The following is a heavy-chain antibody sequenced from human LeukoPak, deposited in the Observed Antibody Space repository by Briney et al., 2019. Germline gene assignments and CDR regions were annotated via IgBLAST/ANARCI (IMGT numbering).Heavy chain of an antibody. J-gene: IGHJ4*02. CDR2: INPNNGGT. Sequence: ASVKVSCKASGYTFTGYYIHWVRQAPGQGLERMGWINPNNGGTNYARKFQGRVTMTRDTSISTAYMELNRLTSDDTAAYYCARDKYTGYETFDYWGQGTPVTVSS. CDR3: ARDKYTGYETFDY. D-gene: IGHD5-12*01. CDR1: GYTFTGYY. V-gene: IGHV1-2*02.